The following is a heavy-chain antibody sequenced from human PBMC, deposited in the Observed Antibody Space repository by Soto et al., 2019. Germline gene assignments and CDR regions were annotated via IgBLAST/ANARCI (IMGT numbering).Heavy chain of an antibody. V-gene: IGHV1-18*01. J-gene: IGHJ4*02. D-gene: IGHD3-16*01. CDR2: ISAYNGNT. CDR1: GYTFTSYG. Sequence: QVQLVQSGAEVKKPGASVKVSCKASGYTFTSYGISWVRQAPGQGLEWMGWISAYNGNTNYAQKLQGRVTMTTYTSTSKAYMELRSLRSDDTSVYCCARDKVMITFGVFPGGYWGQGTLVTVSS. CDR3: ARDKVMITFGVFPGGY.